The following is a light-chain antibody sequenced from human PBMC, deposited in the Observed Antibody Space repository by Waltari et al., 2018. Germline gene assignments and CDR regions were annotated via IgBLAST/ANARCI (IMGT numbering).Light chain of an antibody. CDR1: SRDVGGYDW. Sequence: QSALTQPASVSGSPGQSITISCTGTSRDVGGYDWVSWYQQHPDKAPKVVMLDVSYRPSGFSIRFSGSKLGNTASLTISGLQAEDEADYYCTSYTSSHSLVFGTGTKVTVL. CDR3: TSYTSSHSLV. V-gene: IGLV2-14*03. CDR2: DVS. J-gene: IGLJ1*01.